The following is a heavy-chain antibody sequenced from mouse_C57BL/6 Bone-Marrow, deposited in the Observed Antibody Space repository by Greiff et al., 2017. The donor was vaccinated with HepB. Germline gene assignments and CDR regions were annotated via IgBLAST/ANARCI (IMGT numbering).Heavy chain of an antibody. CDR3: ARKGIRMVVEGGLFDY. J-gene: IGHJ2*01. Sequence: VQLQQPGAELVKPGASVKLSCKASGYTFTSYWMHWVKQRPGRGLEWIGRIDPNSGGTKYNEKFKSKATLTVDKPSSTAYMQLSSLTSEDSAVYYCARKGIRMVVEGGLFDYWGQGTTLTVSS. V-gene: IGHV1-72*01. D-gene: IGHD1-1*01. CDR1: GYTFTSYW. CDR2: IDPNSGGT.